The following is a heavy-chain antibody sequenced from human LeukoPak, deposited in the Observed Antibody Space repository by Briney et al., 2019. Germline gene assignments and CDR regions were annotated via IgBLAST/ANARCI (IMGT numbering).Heavy chain of an antibody. CDR2: IYYSGST. J-gene: IGHJ4*02. CDR1: GGSFSGYY. D-gene: IGHD5-18*01. V-gene: IGHV4-30-4*08. CDR3: ARVDNSYGPSGGVDY. Sequence: SETLSLTCAVYGGSFSGYYWSWIRQPPGKGLEWIGYIYYSGSTYYNPSLKSRVTIPVDTSKNQFSLKLSSVTAADTAVYYCARVDNSYGPSGGVDYWGQGTLVTVSS.